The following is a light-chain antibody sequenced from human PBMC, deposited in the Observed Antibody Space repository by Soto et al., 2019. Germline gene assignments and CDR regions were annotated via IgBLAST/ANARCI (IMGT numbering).Light chain of an antibody. CDR3: QKYNNWPQIN. Sequence: EIVRPQSPATLSLSPVEIAPLSCISSQSVSSNLAWYQQKPGQAPRLLIYGAYNRATGIPARFSGSGSGTEFTLTISRLKSEDFAVYYCQKYNNWPQINCGKGTRREIK. CDR1: QSVSSN. V-gene: IGKV3-15*01. J-gene: IGKJ5*01. CDR2: GAY.